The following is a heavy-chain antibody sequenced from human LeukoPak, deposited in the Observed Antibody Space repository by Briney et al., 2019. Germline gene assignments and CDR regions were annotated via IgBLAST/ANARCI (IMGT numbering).Heavy chain of an antibody. CDR3: ASQLTGYYAFDI. CDR1: GFIFSDYY. V-gene: IGHV3-11*04. CDR2: ISTGANTI. J-gene: IGHJ3*02. D-gene: IGHD3-9*01. Sequence: PGGSLRLSCAASGFIFSDYYMNWIRQAPGKGLEWVSYISTGANTIYYADSVKGRFTISRDNAKNSLYLQMNSLRAEDTAVYYCASQLTGYYAFDIWGQGTMVTVSS.